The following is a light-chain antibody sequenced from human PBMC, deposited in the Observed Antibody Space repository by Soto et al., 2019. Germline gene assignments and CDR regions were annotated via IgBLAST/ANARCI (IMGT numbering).Light chain of an antibody. CDR1: QSVSSY. Sequence: EIVLPQSPATLSLSPGESSTLSCRASQSVSSYLAWYQQKPGQAPRLLIYDASNRATGIPARFSGSGSGTDFTLNISSLEPEDFAVYYCQQRSNWPPITFGQGTRWRL. J-gene: IGKJ5*01. V-gene: IGKV3-11*01. CDR3: QQRSNWPPIT. CDR2: DAS.